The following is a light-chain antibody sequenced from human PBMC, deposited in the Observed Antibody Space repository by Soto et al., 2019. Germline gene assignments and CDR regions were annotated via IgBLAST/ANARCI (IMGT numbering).Light chain of an antibody. CDR3: LSYDSSLTVV. CDR2: DNT. J-gene: IGLJ2*01. CDR1: SSNIGAGYD. V-gene: IGLV1-40*01. Sequence: QSVLTQPPSVSGAPGQRVTISCTGSSSNIGAGYDVSWYQQLPGKAPKLLIYDNTNRPSGIPHRFSGSKSGTSASLAISGLQAEDEADYYCLSYDSSLTVVFGGGTKVTVL.